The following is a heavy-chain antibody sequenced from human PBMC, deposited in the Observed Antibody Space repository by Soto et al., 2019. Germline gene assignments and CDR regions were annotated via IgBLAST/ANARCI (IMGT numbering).Heavy chain of an antibody. V-gene: IGHV3-7*01. CDR3: AKYNDILTGYYRKYPSYYYMDV. J-gene: IGHJ6*03. CDR1: GFTFTSYW. D-gene: IGHD3-9*01. Sequence: GGSLRLSCAASGFTFTSYWMTWVRQAPGKGLEWVANIKQDGSEKYYVDSVKGRFTISRDNAKNSLYLQMNSLRAEDTAVYYCAKYNDILTGYYRKYPSYYYMDVWGKGTTVTVSS. CDR2: IKQDGSEK.